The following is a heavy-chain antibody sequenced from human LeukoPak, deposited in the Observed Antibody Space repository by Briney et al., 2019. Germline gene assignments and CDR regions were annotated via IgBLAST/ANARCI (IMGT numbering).Heavy chain of an antibody. CDR2: IIDSGNIT. V-gene: IGHV3-23*01. CDR1: GFTFSSYA. D-gene: IGHD3-16*01. CDR3: AKLGGQEVYNYYVGV. Sequence: GGSLRLSCEASGFTFSSYAMSWVRQAPGKELEWVSGIIDSGNITYYANSVKGRFTISRDNSKNTLYLQMNSLRAEDTAVYYCAKLGGQEVYNYYVGVWGKGTTVAVSS. J-gene: IGHJ6*03.